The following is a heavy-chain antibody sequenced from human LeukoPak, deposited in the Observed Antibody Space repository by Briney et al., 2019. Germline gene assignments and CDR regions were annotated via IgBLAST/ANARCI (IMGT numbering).Heavy chain of an antibody. CDR3: TRVRHWYYYIGI. CDR2: INIDGSGT. Sequence: GGSLTLACPASGSTVSSFWMRCVRQAPGKGLVWVSRINIDGSGTTYADSVKGRFTISRDNAKNTLYLQMNSLRVEDTAVYYCTRVRHWYYYIGIRGEGTTVTVSS. J-gene: IGHJ6*03. D-gene: IGHD1-1*01. V-gene: IGHV3-74*01. CDR1: GSTVSSFW.